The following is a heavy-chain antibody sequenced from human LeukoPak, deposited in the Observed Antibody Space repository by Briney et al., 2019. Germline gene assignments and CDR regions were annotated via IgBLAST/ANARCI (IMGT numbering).Heavy chain of an antibody. Sequence: GGSLRLSCAASGFTFSSYSMNWVRQAPGKGLEWVSSISTGSSYIYYADSLKGRFTISRDNSKNTLYLQMNSLRAEDTAVYYCAKDRIAAAALDYWGQGTLVTVSS. CDR3: AKDRIAAAALDY. D-gene: IGHD6-13*01. J-gene: IGHJ4*02. V-gene: IGHV3-21*01. CDR2: ISTGSSYI. CDR1: GFTFSSYS.